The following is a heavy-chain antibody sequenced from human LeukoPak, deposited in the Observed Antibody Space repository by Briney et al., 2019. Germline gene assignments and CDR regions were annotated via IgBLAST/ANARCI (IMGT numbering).Heavy chain of an antibody. Sequence: GGSLRLSCTASGFTFGDYAMNWVRQAPGKGLEWVSSITGSSSYIYYADSVKGRFTISRDNANNSLYLQMNSLRAEDTAVYYCARDEGLLAVAGFWVSAFDIWGQGTMVTVSS. CDR1: GFTFGDYA. CDR3: ARDEGLLAVAGFWVSAFDI. CDR2: ITGSSSYI. D-gene: IGHD6-19*01. J-gene: IGHJ3*02. V-gene: IGHV3-21*01.